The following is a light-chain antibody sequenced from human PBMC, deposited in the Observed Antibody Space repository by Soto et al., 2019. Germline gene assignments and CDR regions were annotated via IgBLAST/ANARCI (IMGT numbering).Light chain of an antibody. J-gene: IGKJ4*01. CDR2: GAS. Sequence: EILLTQSPGTLSLSPGERDTISCRASQSVSSSYLAWYQQKPGQAPRLLIYGASSRATGIPDRFSGSGSGTDFTLTISRLEPEDFAVYYCQQYGSSLLTFGGGTKVEIK. CDR3: QQYGSSLLT. V-gene: IGKV3-20*01. CDR1: QSVSSSY.